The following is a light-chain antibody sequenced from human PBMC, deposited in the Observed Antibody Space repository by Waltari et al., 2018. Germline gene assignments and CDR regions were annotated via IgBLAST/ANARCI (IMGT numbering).Light chain of an antibody. CDR3: LQDYNFPLT. CDR2: AAS. V-gene: IGKV1-6*01. CDR1: QGIRND. Sequence: AIQMTQSPSSLSASVGDRVNITCRASQGIRNDLGWYQQKPEKAPKLLIYAASSLQSGVPSRFSGSGSGTDFTLTISDLQPEDFATYYCLQDYNFPLTFGGGTKVEI. J-gene: IGKJ4*01.